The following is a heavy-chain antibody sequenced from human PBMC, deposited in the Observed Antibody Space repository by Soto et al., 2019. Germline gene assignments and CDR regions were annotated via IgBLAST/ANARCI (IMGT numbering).Heavy chain of an antibody. CDR1: VGSISGSY. Sequence: ETLSLTCSVSVGSISGSYWSWIRQSPGKGLEWLGYVYYTGSTNYSPSLRSRVSISVDTSKNEFSLRLSSVTAADTAVYFCARSVAVPGAHIDYWGQGTQVTVSS. D-gene: IGHD6-19*01. V-gene: IGHV4-59*01. J-gene: IGHJ4*02. CDR2: VYYTGST. CDR3: ARSVAVPGAHIDY.